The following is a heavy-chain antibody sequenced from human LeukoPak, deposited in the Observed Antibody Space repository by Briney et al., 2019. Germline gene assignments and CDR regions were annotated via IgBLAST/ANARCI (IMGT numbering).Heavy chain of an antibody. CDR3: ARQDYSGSHYKSDFDY. D-gene: IGHD1-26*01. CDR2: FYYGGST. CDR1: GGSISGSNYY. V-gene: IGHV4-39*01. Sequence: TSETLSLTCTVSGGSISGSNYYWAWIRQPPGKELEWIGSFYYGGSTYYNPSLKSRVTISVDTSKNQFSLKLSSLTAADTAVYYCARQDYSGSHYKSDFDYWGQGTLVTVSS. J-gene: IGHJ4*02.